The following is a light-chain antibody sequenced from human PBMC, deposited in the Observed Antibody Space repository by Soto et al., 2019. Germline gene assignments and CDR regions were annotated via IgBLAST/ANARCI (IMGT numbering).Light chain of an antibody. Sequence: QSALTQPHSVSGAPVQRVTISGTGSSSNIGAGYDVHWYQQLPGTAPKLLIYGNSNRPSGVPDRFSGSKSGTSASLAITGLQAEDEADYYCQSYDSSMSGFYVFGTGTKVTVL. CDR2: GNS. CDR3: QSYDSSMSGFYV. CDR1: SSNIGAGYD. J-gene: IGLJ1*01. V-gene: IGLV1-40*01.